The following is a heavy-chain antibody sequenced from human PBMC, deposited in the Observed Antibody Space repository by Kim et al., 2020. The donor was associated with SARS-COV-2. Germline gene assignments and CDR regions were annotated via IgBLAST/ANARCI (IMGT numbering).Heavy chain of an antibody. D-gene: IGHD3-9*01. CDR1: GFTFSSYA. J-gene: IGHJ4*02. V-gene: IGHV3-23*01. CDR3: AKEGARYFDWSPRHRGPNYFDY. Sequence: GGSLRLSCAASGFTFSSYAMSWVRQAPGKGLEWVSAISGSGGSTYYADSVKGRFTISRDNSKNTLYLQMNSLRAEDTAVYYCAKEGARYFDWSPRHRGPNYFDYWGQGTLVTVSS. CDR2: ISGSGGST.